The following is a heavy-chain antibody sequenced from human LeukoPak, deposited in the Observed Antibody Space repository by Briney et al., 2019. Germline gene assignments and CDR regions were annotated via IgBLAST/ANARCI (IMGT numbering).Heavy chain of an antibody. J-gene: IGHJ6*04. CDR3: AELGITMIGGV. V-gene: IGHV3-20*04. Sequence: GGSLRLSCTASGFTFNDYGMSWVRQAPGKGLEWLSGINWNGGSTAYADSVKGRFTISRDNARNSLYLQMNSLRAEDTAVYYCAELGITMIGGVWGKGTTVTISS. D-gene: IGHD3-10*02. CDR2: INWNGGST. CDR1: GFTFNDYG.